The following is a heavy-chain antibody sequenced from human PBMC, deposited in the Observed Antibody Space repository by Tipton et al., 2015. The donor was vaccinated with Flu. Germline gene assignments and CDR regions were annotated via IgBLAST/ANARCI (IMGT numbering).Heavy chain of an antibody. J-gene: IGHJ4*02. CDR3: TTGPSNCGGDCYRDY. V-gene: IGHV3-15*01. D-gene: IGHD2-21*02. CDR1: GFTFSNVW. Sequence: AVSGFTFSNVWMNWVRQAPGKGLEWVGRIKSKTDGGTTDYAAPVKGRFTISRDDSQNTLYLQMNSLKTEDTAVYYCTTGPSNCGGDCYRDYWGQGTLVTVSS. CDR2: IKSKTDGGTT.